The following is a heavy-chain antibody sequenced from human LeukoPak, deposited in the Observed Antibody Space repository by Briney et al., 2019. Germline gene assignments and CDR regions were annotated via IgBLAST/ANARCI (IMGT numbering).Heavy chain of an antibody. CDR3: AKEPNGYSYGYPYYFDY. CDR1: GFTFSSYA. CDR2: ISGSGGST. V-gene: IGHV3-23*01. D-gene: IGHD5-18*01. J-gene: IGHJ4*02. Sequence: GGSLRLSCAASGFTFSSYAMSWVRQAPGKGLEWVSAISGSGGSTYYADSVKGRLTISRDNSKNTLYLQMNSLRAEDTAVYYCAKEPNGYSYGYPYYFDYWGQGTLVTVSS.